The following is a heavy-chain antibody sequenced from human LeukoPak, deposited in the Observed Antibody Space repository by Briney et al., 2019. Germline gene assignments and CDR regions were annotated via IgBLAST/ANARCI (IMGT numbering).Heavy chain of an antibody. CDR1: GGSFSVHS. Sequence: GASVKVSCKASGGSFSVHSVSWVRQAPGQGLEWMGRIIPILGETDYAQKFQGRVTITADKFTSNAYMELGSLRAEDTAVYYCTRGVAVAGVAYYLDLWGHGTLVTVSS. CDR2: IIPILGET. V-gene: IGHV1-69*04. J-gene: IGHJ2*01. D-gene: IGHD6-19*01. CDR3: TRGVAVAGVAYYLDL.